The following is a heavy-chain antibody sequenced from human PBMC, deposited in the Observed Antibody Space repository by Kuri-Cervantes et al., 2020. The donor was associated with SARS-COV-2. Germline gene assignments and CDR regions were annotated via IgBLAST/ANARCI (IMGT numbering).Heavy chain of an antibody. J-gene: IGHJ5*01. CDR2: IKPNSGGT. V-gene: IGHV1-2*02. D-gene: IGHD6-19*01. Sequence: GESLKISCKASGYGFTGYYVHWVRQAPGQGLEWMGWIKPNSGGTNYAQKFQGRVTMTRDTSISTAYMELRRLRSDDTAMYYCARVESNSGWDMISGPPGWFGFWGQGTLVTVSS. CDR1: GYGFTGYY. CDR3: ARVESNSGWDMISGPPGWFGF.